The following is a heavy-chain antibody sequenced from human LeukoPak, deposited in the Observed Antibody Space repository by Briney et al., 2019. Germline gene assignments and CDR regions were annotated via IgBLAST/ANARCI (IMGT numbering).Heavy chain of an antibody. V-gene: IGHV3-53*01. D-gene: IGHD4-17*01. Sequence: GGSLRLSCAASGLTVSSKYMSWVRQAPGKGLEWVSVMYNNGNTHYADSVKGRFTISRDSVKNMLYLQMNSLRPEDTAVYYCARVGGDRVAYWGQGTLVTVSS. CDR1: GLTVSSKY. CDR3: ARVGGDRVAY. J-gene: IGHJ4*02. CDR2: MYNNGNT.